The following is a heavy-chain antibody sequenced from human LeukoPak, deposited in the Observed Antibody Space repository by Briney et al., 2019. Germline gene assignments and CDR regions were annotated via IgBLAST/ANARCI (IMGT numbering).Heavy chain of an antibody. CDR3: ARDPYSSSWYRGEGAFDI. Sequence: GGSLRLSCAASGFTFSSYWMSWVRRAPGKGLEWVANIKQDGSEKYYVDSVKGRFTISRDNAKNSLYLQMNSLRAEDTAVYYCARDPYSSSWYRGEGAFDIWGQGTMVTVSS. V-gene: IGHV3-7*01. CDR2: IKQDGSEK. J-gene: IGHJ3*02. CDR1: GFTFSSYW. D-gene: IGHD6-13*01.